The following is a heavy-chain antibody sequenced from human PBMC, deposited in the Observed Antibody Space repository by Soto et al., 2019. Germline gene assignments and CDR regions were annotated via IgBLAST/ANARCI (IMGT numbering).Heavy chain of an antibody. CDR3: GRGITGTSLIVLAAFNI. Sequence: ASVKVSCKASGGTFSSYTVSWVRQAPGQGLEWMGWISAYNGNTNYAQKLQGRVTMATDTSPSTAYMELRSLRSDDTAVYYCGRGITGTSLIVLAAFNIWGQGKMVTVSS. CDR1: GGTFSSYT. CDR2: ISAYNGNT. J-gene: IGHJ3*02. V-gene: IGHV1-18*01. D-gene: IGHD1-7*01.